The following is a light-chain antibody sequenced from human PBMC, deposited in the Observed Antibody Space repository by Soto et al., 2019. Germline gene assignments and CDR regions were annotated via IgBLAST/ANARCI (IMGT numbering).Light chain of an antibody. CDR1: QTISNW. Sequence: DIQMTQSPSFVSASVGDRVTITCRASQTISNWVAWYQQKPEKAPKLLNYDASSLESGVPSRFSGSGSGTEFTLTITSLQPADFAIYYCQQSYSFPLTFGQGTKVDIK. J-gene: IGKJ1*01. CDR2: DAS. V-gene: IGKV1-12*01. CDR3: QQSYSFPLT.